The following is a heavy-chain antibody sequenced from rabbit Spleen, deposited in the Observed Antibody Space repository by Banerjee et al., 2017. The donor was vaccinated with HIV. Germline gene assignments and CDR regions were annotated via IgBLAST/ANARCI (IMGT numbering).Heavy chain of an antibody. V-gene: IGHV1S45*01. CDR2: IYTSDSRT. J-gene: IGHJ4*01. CDR1: GFSFSSSYY. D-gene: IGHD4-2*01. CDR3: ARGAAAAGQGHNL. Sequence: QEQLVESGGGLVQPEGSLTLTCTASGFSFSSSYYLCWVRQAPGKGLEWIGCIYTSDSRTWYATWAKGRFTVSKTSSTAVTVQMTSLTAADTATYFCARGAAAAGQGHNLWGPGTLVTVS.